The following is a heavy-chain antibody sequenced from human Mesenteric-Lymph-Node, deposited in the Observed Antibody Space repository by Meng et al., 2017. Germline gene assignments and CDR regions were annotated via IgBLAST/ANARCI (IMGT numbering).Heavy chain of an antibody. J-gene: IGHJ4*02. CDR1: GFTFSSYA. V-gene: IGHV3-23*01. D-gene: IGHD3-10*01. CDR3: ASLLLLWFGELFQSRDY. CDR2: ISGSGGST. Sequence: GESLKISCAASGFTFSSYAMSWVRQAPGKGLEWVSAISGSGGSTYYADSVKGRFTISRDNSKNTLYLQMNSLRAEDTAVYYCASLLLLWFGELFQSRDYWGQGTLVTVSS.